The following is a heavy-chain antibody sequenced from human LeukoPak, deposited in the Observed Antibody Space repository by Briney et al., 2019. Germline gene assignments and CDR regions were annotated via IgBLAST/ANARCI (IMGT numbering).Heavy chain of an antibody. CDR3: ARCSGGDCYRPLDF. Sequence: ASVKVSCKASGYTFTSYGISWVRQAPGQGLEWMGWISADNGNTNYAQKLQGRVTVTTDTSTSTAYMELRSLRSGDTAVYFCARCSGGDCYRPLDFWGQGTLVTVSS. V-gene: IGHV1-18*01. J-gene: IGHJ4*02. D-gene: IGHD2-21*01. CDR1: GYTFTSYG. CDR2: ISADNGNT.